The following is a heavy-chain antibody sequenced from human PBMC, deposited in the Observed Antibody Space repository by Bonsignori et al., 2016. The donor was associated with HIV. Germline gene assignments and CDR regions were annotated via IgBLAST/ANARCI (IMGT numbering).Heavy chain of an antibody. J-gene: IGHJ5*02. CDR2: IRYDGSNK. Sequence: GGSLRLSCAASGFTFSSYGMHWVRQAPGKGLEWVAFIRYDGSNKYYADSVKGRFTISRDNSKNTLYLQMNSLRAEDTAVYYCRAYCGGDCRNWFDPWGQGTLVTVSS. CDR1: GFTFSSYG. CDR3: RAYCGGDCRNWFDP. D-gene: IGHD2-21*01. V-gene: IGHV3-30*02.